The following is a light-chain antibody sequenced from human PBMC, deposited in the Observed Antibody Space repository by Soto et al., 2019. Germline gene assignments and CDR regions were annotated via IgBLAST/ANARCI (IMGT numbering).Light chain of an antibody. CDR2: DDS. CDR1: QSSSSW. Sequence: DIQMTQSPSTLAASVGDRVTITSRASQSSSSWLAWYQQKPGKAPKLLIYDDSSLESGVPSRFSGSASGTSFTLTLSSLQPDDCATYYCQQYNSYSWTFGQGTKVEIK. J-gene: IGKJ1*01. CDR3: QQYNSYSWT. V-gene: IGKV1-5*01.